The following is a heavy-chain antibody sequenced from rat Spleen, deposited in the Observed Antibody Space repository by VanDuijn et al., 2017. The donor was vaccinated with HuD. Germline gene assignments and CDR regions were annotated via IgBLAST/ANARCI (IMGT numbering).Heavy chain of an antibody. V-gene: IGHV3-3*01. D-gene: IGHD1-12*02. CDR3: ARNDGTYYYRFAY. CDR2: INGAGST. J-gene: IGHJ3*01. CDR1: GYSITSTYR. Sequence: EVQLQESGPGLVKPSQSLSLTCSVAGYSITSTYRWIWIRKFPGNKLEWMGYINGAGSTNYSPSLKSRVSITRDTSKNQFFLQVNSVTTEDTATYYCARNDGTYYYRFAYWGQGTLVTVSS.